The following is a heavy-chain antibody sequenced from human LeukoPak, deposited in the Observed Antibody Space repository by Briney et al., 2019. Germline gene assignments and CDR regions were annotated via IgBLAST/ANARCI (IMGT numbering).Heavy chain of an antibody. J-gene: IGHJ4*02. V-gene: IGHV3-53*01. CDR1: GFTVISNL. Sequence: GGSLTLSCTASGFTVISNLMTWVRQSPGRGLEWLSSIYSGGATYYADSVKGRFTISRDHSNNSVSLQMTNLRVEDTAIYYCARGAYRISWPGIDYWGQGTLVTVSS. CDR2: IYSGGAT. D-gene: IGHD3-16*02. CDR3: ARGAYRISWPGIDY.